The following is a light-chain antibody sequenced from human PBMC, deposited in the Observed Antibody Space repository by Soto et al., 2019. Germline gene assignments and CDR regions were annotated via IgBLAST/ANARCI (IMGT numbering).Light chain of an antibody. V-gene: IGLV2-14*01. CDR3: SSHTRSSTPLYVV. J-gene: IGLJ2*01. CDR1: SSDVGGYNY. Sequence: QSVLTQPASVSGSPGQSITISCTGTSSDVGGYNYVSWYQQHPGKAPKVMIYDVSNRPSGVSNRFSGSKSGNTASLTISGLQAEDEADYYCSSHTRSSTPLYVVFGGGTKLTVL. CDR2: DVS.